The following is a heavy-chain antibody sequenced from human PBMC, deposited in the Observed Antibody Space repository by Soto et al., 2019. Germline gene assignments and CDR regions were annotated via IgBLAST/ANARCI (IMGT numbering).Heavy chain of an antibody. V-gene: IGHV4-34*01. D-gene: IGHD6-13*01. CDR2: INHSGST. Sequence: SETLSLTCAVYGGSFSGYYWSWIRQRPGKGLEWIGEINHSGSTNYNPSLKSRVTISVDTSKNQLSLKLSSVTAADTAVYYCARRLLRYSSSREEFDYWGQGTLVTVSS. CDR1: GGSFSGYY. CDR3: ARRLLRYSSSREEFDY. J-gene: IGHJ4*02.